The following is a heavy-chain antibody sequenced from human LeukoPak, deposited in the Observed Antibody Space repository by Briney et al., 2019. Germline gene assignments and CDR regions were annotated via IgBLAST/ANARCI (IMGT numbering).Heavy chain of an antibody. D-gene: IGHD1-26*01. CDR1: GGTFSSYA. V-gene: IGHV1-69*13. Sequence: GASVTVSCTASGGTFSSYAISWVRQAPGQGLEWMGGIIPIFGTANYAQKFQGRVTITADESTSTAYMELSSLRSEDTAVYYCARAREVGANLLDYWGQGTLVTVSS. CDR2: IIPIFGTA. J-gene: IGHJ4*02. CDR3: ARAREVGANLLDY.